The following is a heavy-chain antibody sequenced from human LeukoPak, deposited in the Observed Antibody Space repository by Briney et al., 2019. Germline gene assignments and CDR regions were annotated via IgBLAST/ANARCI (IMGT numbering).Heavy chain of an antibody. CDR3: ARLRNYDFWRYYYYYYMDV. Sequence: PSETLSLTCAVSGGSFSGYYWSWIRQPPGKGLEWVGEINHSGSTNYNPSLKSRVTISVDTSKNQFSLKLRSVTAADTAVYYCARLRNYDFWRYYYYYYMDVWGKGTTVTVSS. J-gene: IGHJ6*03. CDR1: GGSFSGYY. V-gene: IGHV4-34*01. D-gene: IGHD3-3*01. CDR2: INHSGST.